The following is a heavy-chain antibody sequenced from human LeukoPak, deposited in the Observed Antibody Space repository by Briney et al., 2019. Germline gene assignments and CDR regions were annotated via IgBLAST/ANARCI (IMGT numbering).Heavy chain of an antibody. J-gene: IGHJ4*02. CDR3: ARDKKGYCSSTSCLNLDY. CDR2: INPNSGGT. Sequence: GASVKVSCKASGYTFTGYYMHWVRQAPGQGLEWMGWINPNSGGTNYAQKFQGRVTMTRDTSISTAYMELSRLISDDTAVYYCARDKKGYCSSTSCLNLDYWGQGTLVTVSS. D-gene: IGHD2-2*01. CDR1: GYTFTGYY. V-gene: IGHV1-2*02.